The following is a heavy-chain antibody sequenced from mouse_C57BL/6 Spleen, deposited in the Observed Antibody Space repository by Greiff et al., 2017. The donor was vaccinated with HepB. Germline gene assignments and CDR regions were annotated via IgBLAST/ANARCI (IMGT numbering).Heavy chain of an antibody. V-gene: IGHV1-42*01. J-gene: IGHJ1*03. CDR3: ARRHYEYGWYFDV. D-gene: IGHD2-4*01. Sequence: VQLQQSGPELVKPGASVKISCKASGYSFTGYYMNWVKQSPEKSLEWIGEINPSTGGTTYNQKFKAKATLTVDKSSSTAYMQLKSLTSEDSAVYYCARRHYEYGWYFDVWGTGTTVTVSS. CDR1: GYSFTGYY. CDR2: INPSTGGT.